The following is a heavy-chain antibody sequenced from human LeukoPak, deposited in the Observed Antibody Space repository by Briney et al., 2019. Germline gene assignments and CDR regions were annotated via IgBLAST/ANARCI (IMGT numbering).Heavy chain of an antibody. CDR1: GFTFSSHL. CDR3: VRNFATGY. D-gene: IGHD1-14*01. CDR2: IKGDGTAP. V-gene: IGHV3-74*01. Sequence: GGSLRLSCAASGFTFSSHLMHWVRQAQGTGMVWVSSIKGDGTAPNYADSVKGRFTISRDNAKSTLYLQMSSLRVEDTAVYHCVRNFATGYWGQGTLVTVSS. J-gene: IGHJ4*02.